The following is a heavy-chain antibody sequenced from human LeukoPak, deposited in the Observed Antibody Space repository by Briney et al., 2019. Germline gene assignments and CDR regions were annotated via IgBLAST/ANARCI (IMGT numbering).Heavy chain of an antibody. CDR3: ARALVGSGYYYSSDY. Sequence: PGGSLRLSCAASGFTASSNYMSWVRQAPGKGLEWVSVIYSGGSTYYADSVKGRFTISRDNSKNTLYLQMNSLRAEDTAVYYCARALVGSGYYYSSDYWGQGTLVTVSS. V-gene: IGHV3-53*01. D-gene: IGHD3-22*01. J-gene: IGHJ4*02. CDR1: GFTASSNY. CDR2: IYSGGST.